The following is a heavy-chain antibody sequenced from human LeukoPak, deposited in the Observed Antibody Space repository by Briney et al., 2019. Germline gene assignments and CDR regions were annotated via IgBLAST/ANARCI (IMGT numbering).Heavy chain of an antibody. Sequence: SQTLSRTCAVSGGSISSGGYSWRWIRQPPGKGLEWIGYICPSGSTYYTPSLKSRVTISVDRSKNQFSLKLSSVTAADTAVYYCARGRTIFGVVMADYYGMDVWGQGTTVTVSS. V-gene: IGHV4-30-2*01. CDR1: GGSISSGGYS. J-gene: IGHJ6*02. D-gene: IGHD3-3*01. CDR2: ICPSGST. CDR3: ARGRTIFGVVMADYYGMDV.